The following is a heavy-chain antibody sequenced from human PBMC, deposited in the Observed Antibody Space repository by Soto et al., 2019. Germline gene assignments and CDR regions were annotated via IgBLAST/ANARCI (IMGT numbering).Heavy chain of an antibody. CDR1: EPTFSTFA. D-gene: IGHD6-13*01. CDR3: ANVYWVSPYYGMDV. Sequence: EVQLSESGGGLVQPGGSLRLSCVASEPTFSTFAMNWVRQAPGKGLEWVSGISGSGGGTAYADSVKGRFTSSRDNSENTLYLKMNSLRAEDTAVYYCANVYWVSPYYGMDVWGQWTTVIV. V-gene: IGHV3-23*01. CDR2: ISGSGGGT. J-gene: IGHJ6*02.